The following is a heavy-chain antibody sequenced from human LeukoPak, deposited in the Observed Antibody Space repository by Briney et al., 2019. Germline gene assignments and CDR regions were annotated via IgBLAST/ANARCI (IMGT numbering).Heavy chain of an antibody. D-gene: IGHD1-1*01. CDR3: ARANRGDNWNDPVIAFDI. J-gene: IGHJ3*02. CDR2: INHSGST. CDR1: GGSFSGYY. Sequence: SETLSLTCAVYGGSFSGYYWNWIRQPPGKGLEWIGEINHSGSTNYNPSLKRRVTISIDTSKNQFSLKVRFVTAADTAVYYCARANRGDNWNDPVIAFDIWGQGTMVTVSS. V-gene: IGHV4-34*01.